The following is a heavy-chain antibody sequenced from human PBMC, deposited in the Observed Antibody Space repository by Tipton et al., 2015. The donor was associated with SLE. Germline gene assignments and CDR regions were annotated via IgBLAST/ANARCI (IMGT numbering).Heavy chain of an antibody. CDR3: ARSYYYYYYYMDV. J-gene: IGHJ6*03. V-gene: IGHV3-23*01. Sequence: SLRLSCAASGFTFSSYAMSWVRQAPGKGLEWVSAISGSGGSTYYADSVKGRFTISRDSAKNSLYLQMNSLRAEDTAVYYCARSYYYYYYYMDVWGKGTTVTVSS. CDR1: GFTFSSYA. CDR2: ISGSGGST.